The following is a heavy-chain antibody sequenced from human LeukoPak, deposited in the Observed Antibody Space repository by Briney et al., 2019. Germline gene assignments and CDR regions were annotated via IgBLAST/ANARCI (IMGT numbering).Heavy chain of an antibody. CDR3: ARGAYCSSTSCPHFDY. CDR2: ISYDGGDK. CDR1: GFTFSSYA. J-gene: IGHJ4*02. D-gene: IGHD2-2*01. Sequence: GGSLRLSCAASGFTFSSYAIHWVRQAPGKGLEWVALISYDGGDKYYADSVKGRITISRDNSKSTVYLQMNSLRAEDTAVYYCARGAYCSSTSCPHFDYWGQGTLVTVSS. V-gene: IGHV3-30-3*01.